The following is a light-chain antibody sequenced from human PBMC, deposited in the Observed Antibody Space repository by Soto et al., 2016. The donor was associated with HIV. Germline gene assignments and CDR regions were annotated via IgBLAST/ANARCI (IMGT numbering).Light chain of an antibody. V-gene: IGLV3-1*01. J-gene: IGLJ1*01. CDR1: KLGDKY. CDR3: QAWDSTTEVYV. Sequence: SYELTQPPSVSVSPEQTANITCSGDKLGDKYVSWYQQKPGRSPVLVIYQDRKRPSGIPERFSGSNSGNAATLTISGTQTMDEADYFCQAWDSTTEVYVFGIGTKVTVL. CDR2: QDR.